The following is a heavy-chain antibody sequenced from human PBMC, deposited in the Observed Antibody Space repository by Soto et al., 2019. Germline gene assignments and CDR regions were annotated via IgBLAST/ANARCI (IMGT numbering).Heavy chain of an antibody. CDR2: MNAGNGNT. J-gene: IGHJ4*02. CDR3: ARACGWYVGYY. D-gene: IGHD6-19*01. CDR1: GYTFTSYA. V-gene: IGHV1-3*05. Sequence: QVQLVQSGAEEKKPGASVKVSCKASGYTFTSYAMHWVRQAPGQRLEWMGWMNAGNGNTKYSQKLQGRVTITRDTSARTAYMELSSLRSEDTAVYYCARACGWYVGYYWGQGTPVTVSS.